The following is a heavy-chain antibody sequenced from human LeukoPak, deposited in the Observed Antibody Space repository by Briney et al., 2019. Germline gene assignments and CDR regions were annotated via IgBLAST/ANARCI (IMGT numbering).Heavy chain of an antibody. V-gene: IGHV1-18*01. D-gene: IGHD2/OR15-2a*01. CDR2: ISAYNGNT. CDR1: GYTFTSYG. Sequence: GASVKVSCKASGYTFTSYGISWVRQAPGQGLEWMGWISAYNGNTNYAQKLQGRVTMTTDTSTSTAYMELRSLRSDDTAVYYCARAPLSGSFRQRNWFDPWGQGTLVTVSS. J-gene: IGHJ5*02. CDR3: ARAPLSGSFRQRNWFDP.